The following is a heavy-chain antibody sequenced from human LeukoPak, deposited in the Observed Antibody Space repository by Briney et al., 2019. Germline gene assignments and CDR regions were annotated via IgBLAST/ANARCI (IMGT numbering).Heavy chain of an antibody. Sequence: GGSLRLSCAASGFTFSSYEMNWVRQAPGKGLGWVSYISSSGSNIYYPDSVKCRFTISRDNAKNSLYLQMNSLRAEETAVYYCARDGPYSYAIDYWGQGTLVTVSS. D-gene: IGHD5-18*01. CDR3: ARDGPYSYAIDY. J-gene: IGHJ4*02. CDR2: ISSSGSNI. V-gene: IGHV3-48*03. CDR1: GFTFSSYE.